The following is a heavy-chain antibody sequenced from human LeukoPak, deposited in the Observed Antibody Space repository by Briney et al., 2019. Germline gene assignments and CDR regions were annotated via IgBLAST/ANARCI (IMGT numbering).Heavy chain of an antibody. J-gene: IGHJ4*02. Sequence: PSETLSLTCTVSGGFIASYSWSWIRQPAGKGLEWIGRIYTSGGSDYNPSLRSRVTMSLDTSKNQFYLKMTSVTAADTAVYYCARGPGGYYHGWGQGILVTVSS. CDR3: ARGPGGYYHG. CDR2: IYTSGGS. CDR1: GGFIASYS. D-gene: IGHD3-22*01. V-gene: IGHV4-4*07.